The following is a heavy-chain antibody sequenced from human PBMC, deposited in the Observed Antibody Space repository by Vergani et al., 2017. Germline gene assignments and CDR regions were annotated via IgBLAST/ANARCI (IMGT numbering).Heavy chain of an antibody. CDR2: IRSKANSYAT. CDR3: AKQYFVSGNYLFDY. Sequence: EVQLLQSGGGVIQPGGSVRLSCAASGFTFSGSAMHWVRQASGKGLEWVGRIRSKANSYATAYAASVKGRFTISRDDSKNTAYLQMNSLRTEDTAIYYCAKQYFVSGNYLFDYWGQGTLVTVSS. D-gene: IGHD3-10*01. CDR1: GFTFSGSA. V-gene: IGHV3-73*01. J-gene: IGHJ4*02.